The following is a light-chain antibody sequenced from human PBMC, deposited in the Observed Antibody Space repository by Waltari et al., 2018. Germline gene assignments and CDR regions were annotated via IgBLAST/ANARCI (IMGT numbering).Light chain of an antibody. Sequence: QSDLTQPRSLSGSPGQSVTISCTGTGSDLDAYNDDSWYQQLPGKAPKVIIYDVNKRPSGVPDRFSGSKSGNTASLTISGLQPGDEADYYCCSYAGTYYVFGSGTKVTVL. CDR2: DVN. V-gene: IGLV2-11*01. J-gene: IGLJ1*01. CDR3: CSYAGTYYV. CDR1: GSDLDAYND.